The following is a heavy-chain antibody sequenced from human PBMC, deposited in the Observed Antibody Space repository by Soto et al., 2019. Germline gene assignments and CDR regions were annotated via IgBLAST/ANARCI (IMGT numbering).Heavy chain of an antibody. CDR2: IIPIFGTA. Sequence: ASVKVSCKASGGTFSSYAISWVRQAPGQGLEWMGGIIPIFGTANYAQKFQGRVTITADESTSTAYMELSSLRSEDTAVYYCAGSHRNGGYYYPFDYWGQGTLVTVSS. D-gene: IGHD3-22*01. CDR3: AGSHRNGGYYYPFDY. J-gene: IGHJ4*02. V-gene: IGHV1-69*13. CDR1: GGTFSSYA.